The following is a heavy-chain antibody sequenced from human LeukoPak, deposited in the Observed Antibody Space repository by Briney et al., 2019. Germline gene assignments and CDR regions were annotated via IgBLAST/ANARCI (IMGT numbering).Heavy chain of an antibody. Sequence: ASVKVSCKASGYTFTSYGIHWVRQAPGQGLEWMGWISGYNGNTRYAQKVQDRVTVTTDASTTTAYMELRSLRSDDTAVYYCGRAPNHSGSGSFFSDYWGQGTLVTVSS. CDR2: ISGYNGNT. V-gene: IGHV1-18*01. CDR3: GRAPNHSGSGSFFSDY. J-gene: IGHJ4*02. CDR1: GYTFTSYG. D-gene: IGHD3-10*01.